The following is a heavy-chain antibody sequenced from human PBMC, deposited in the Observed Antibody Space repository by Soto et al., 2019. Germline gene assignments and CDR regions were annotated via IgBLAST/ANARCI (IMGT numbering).Heavy chain of an antibody. CDR2: ISYDGARK. V-gene: IGHV3-30-3*01. CDR3: XXXXXXXXAVVIGARPGEYGMDV. CDR1: GFTFSIYA. Sequence: QVQLVESGGGVVQPGRSLRLSCAASGFTFSIYAMHWVRQAPGKGLEWVAVISYDGARKAYANSVKGRFTISRDTSKNTLYLXXXXLXVXXXXXXXXXXXXXXXXAVVIGARPGEYGMDVWGRGTTVTVSS. J-gene: IGHJ6*02. D-gene: IGHD2-15*01.